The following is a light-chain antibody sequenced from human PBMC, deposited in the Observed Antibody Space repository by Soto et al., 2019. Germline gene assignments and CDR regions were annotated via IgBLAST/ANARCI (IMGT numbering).Light chain of an antibody. CDR3: QQYKSWPLT. Sequence: EIVMTQSPATLSVSPGERATLSCRASQSDNSNLAWYQQKPGQAPRLLVYGASPRATGSPSRFSDRGSGTQVPPGICSLESEDFVVYCCQQYKSWPLTVGGETQVEIK. V-gene: IGKV3D-15*01. J-gene: IGKJ4*01. CDR1: QSDNSN. CDR2: GAS.